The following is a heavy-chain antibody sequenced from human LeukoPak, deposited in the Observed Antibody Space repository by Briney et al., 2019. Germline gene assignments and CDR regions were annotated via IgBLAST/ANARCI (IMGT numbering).Heavy chain of an antibody. CDR3: VRDGHLYGLPFDY. V-gene: IGHV3-7*03. CDR1: GVTLSSFA. D-gene: IGHD3-10*01. J-gene: IGHJ4*02. Sequence: GGSLRLSCAASGVTLSSFAMSWVRQAPGKGLEWVASIDQDGSEKNYVDSVKGRFTISRDNAYNSLYLQMNSLRAEDTAVYYCVRDGHLYGLPFDYWGQGTLVTVSS. CDR2: IDQDGSEK.